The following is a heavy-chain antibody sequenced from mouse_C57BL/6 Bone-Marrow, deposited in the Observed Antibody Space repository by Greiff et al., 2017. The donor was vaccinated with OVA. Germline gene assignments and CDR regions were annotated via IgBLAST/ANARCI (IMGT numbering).Heavy chain of an antibody. D-gene: IGHD1-1*01. Sequence: VQLKESGPGLVQPSQSLSITCTVSGFSLTSYGVHWVRQSPGKGLEWLGVLWSGGSTDYNAAFISRLSISKDNSKSQVFFKMNSLQADDTAIYYCARKYYYGSSYGYAMDYWGQGTSVTVSS. CDR1: GFSLTSYG. V-gene: IGHV2-2*01. CDR2: LWSGGST. J-gene: IGHJ4*01. CDR3: ARKYYYGSSYGYAMDY.